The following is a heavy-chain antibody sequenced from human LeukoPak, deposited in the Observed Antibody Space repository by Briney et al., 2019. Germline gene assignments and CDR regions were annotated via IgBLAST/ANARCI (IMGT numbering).Heavy chain of an antibody. V-gene: IGHV3-53*01. D-gene: IGHD2-21*02. Sequence: GGSLRLSCAVSGFTVSTNHMSWVRQAPGRGLEWVSVIYNDGNTYYTDSVKGRFTISRDNSKNTVFLQMNSLRVEDTAVYYCARDREVVTAKAQMDVWGKGTTVTVSS. CDR1: GFTVSTNH. CDR3: ARDREVVTAKAQMDV. J-gene: IGHJ6*03. CDR2: IYNDGNT.